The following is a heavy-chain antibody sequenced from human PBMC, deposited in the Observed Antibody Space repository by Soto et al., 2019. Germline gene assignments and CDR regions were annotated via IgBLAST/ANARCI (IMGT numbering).Heavy chain of an antibody. V-gene: IGHV3-21*02. CDR2: INEDSTYI. Sequence: EVRLVESGGGLVKPGGSLRLSCAASGFTFSAFSMNWVRQAPAKGLEWLSSINEDSTYIYYGDSLGGPSTISRDNAKDSLYLQNDSLRAENTAVYYCVRDFGRYFRSGYMDVWGDGATVIVS. CDR3: VRDFGRYFRSGYMDV. J-gene: IGHJ6*03. D-gene: IGHD3-3*01. CDR1: GFTFSAFS.